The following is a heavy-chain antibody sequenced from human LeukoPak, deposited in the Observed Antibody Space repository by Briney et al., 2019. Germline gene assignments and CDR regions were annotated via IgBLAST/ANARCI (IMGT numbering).Heavy chain of an antibody. CDR3: ERDYAYDSSVHFDY. J-gene: IGHJ4*02. D-gene: IGHD3-22*01. CDR2: INPNNGGT. V-gene: IGHV1-2*02. Sequence: GASVKVSCKTSGYTFTGYYIHWVRQAPGQGLEWMGWINPNNGGTKYAQNFQGRVTMTRDSSMSTAYMELSRLRSDGTAVYYCERDYAYDSSVHFDYWGQGTLVTVSS. CDR1: GYTFTGYY.